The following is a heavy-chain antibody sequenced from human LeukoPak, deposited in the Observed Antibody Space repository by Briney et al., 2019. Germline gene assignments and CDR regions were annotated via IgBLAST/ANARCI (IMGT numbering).Heavy chain of an antibody. Sequence: GGSLRLSCAASRFSFSNYWMTWVRQAPGKGLEWVSYISSSSSTIYYADSVKGRFTISRDNAKNSLYLQMNSLRAEDTAVYYCARDTSSSSYYYDSVGYWGQGTLVTVSS. V-gene: IGHV3-48*04. CDR2: ISSSSSTI. CDR3: ARDTSSSSYYYDSVGY. J-gene: IGHJ4*02. D-gene: IGHD3-22*01. CDR1: RFSFSNYW.